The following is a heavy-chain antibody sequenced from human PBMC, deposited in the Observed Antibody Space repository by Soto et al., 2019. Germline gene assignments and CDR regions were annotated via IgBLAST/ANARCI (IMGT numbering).Heavy chain of an antibody. CDR3: AREASAVISLDY. CDR2: FNPNSGDT. CDR1: GYIFTAYS. D-gene: IGHD6-19*01. V-gene: IGHV1-2*02. Sequence: ASVKVSCKASGYIFTAYSMHWVRQAPGQGLEWVGWFNPNSGDTIYVQKFQGRVTLTGDTSISTAHMELYSLTSDDTAVYYCAREASAVISLDYWGQGTLVTVSS. J-gene: IGHJ4*02.